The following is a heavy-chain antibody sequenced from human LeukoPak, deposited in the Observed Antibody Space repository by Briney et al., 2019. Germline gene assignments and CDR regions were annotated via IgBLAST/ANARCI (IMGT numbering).Heavy chain of an antibody. Sequence: GGSLRLSCAASGFTFSTYTMNWVRQAPGKGLEWVSYISSSSRTIYYADSVKGRFTISRDNAKNSLYLQMNSLRDEDTAVYYCGRLGDSTRNYWGKETRLTAPS. J-gene: IGHJ4*02. V-gene: IGHV3-48*02. CDR1: GFTFSTYT. CDR2: ISSSSRTI. CDR3: GRLGDSTRNY. D-gene: IGHD3-10*01.